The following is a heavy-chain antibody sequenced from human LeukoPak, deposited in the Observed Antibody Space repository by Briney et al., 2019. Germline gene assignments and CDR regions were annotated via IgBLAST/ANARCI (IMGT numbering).Heavy chain of an antibody. J-gene: IGHJ3*01. CDR1: GFTFSGDV. V-gene: IGHV3-30*18. D-gene: IGHD1-1*01. CDR3: AKDPTGTSAFDV. Sequence: GGSLRLSCAASGFTFSGDVMHWVRLAPGKGLEWVALISYDGSGKYYADSVKGRFTISRDNSKNTLYLQMNSLRVEDTAVYYCAKDPTGTSAFDVWGQGTMVTVSS. CDR2: ISYDGSGK.